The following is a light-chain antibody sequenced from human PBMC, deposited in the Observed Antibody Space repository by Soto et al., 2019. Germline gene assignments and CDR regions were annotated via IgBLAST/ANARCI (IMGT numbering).Light chain of an antibody. Sequence: DIQMTQSPSTLSASIGDRVTITCRASQNINVWLAWYQQKPGKAPKFLIYQASTLQSGVPSRFSGSGSGTEFTLTISSLQPDDFATYYCQQHVAYPRTFGQGTKVVIK. V-gene: IGKV1-5*03. CDR2: QAS. CDR3: QQHVAYPRT. CDR1: QNINVW. J-gene: IGKJ1*01.